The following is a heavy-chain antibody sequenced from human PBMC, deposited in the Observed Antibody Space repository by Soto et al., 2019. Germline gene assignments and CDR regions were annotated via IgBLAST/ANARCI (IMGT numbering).Heavy chain of an antibody. V-gene: IGHV4-31*02. Sequence: SETLSLTCTVSGGSISSGRYYWGWIRQHPGKCLEWIGYIYYSGITYYNPSLKSRVTISVDTSKNQFSLKLSSVTAADTAVYYCARGLIAAAGKSYYGMDVWGQGTTVTVSS. CDR2: IYYSGIT. CDR3: ARGLIAAAGKSYYGMDV. D-gene: IGHD6-13*01. CDR1: GGSISSGRYY. J-gene: IGHJ6*02.